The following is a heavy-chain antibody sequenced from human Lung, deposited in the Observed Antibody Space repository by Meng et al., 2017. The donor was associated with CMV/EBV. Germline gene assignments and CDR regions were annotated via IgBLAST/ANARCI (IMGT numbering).Heavy chain of an antibody. D-gene: IGHD3-9*01. CDR2: ISGYNGRT. Sequence: ASVKVSCKTSGYPFISYGISWVRQAPGKGLEWMGWISGYNGRTNYAQSFQGRLTLTTDTSTSTAYMELRNLRSDDTAVYFCARDYYDIEGHEYDCVAPWGQGTLVTVSS. J-gene: IGHJ5*02. CDR1: GYPFISYG. CDR3: ARDYYDIEGHEYDCVAP. V-gene: IGHV1-18*01.